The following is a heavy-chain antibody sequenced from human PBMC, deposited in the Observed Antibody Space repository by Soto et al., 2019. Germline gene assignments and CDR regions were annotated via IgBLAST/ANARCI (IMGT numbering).Heavy chain of an antibody. CDR3: AKDFLNVVVTAVDAFDI. D-gene: IGHD2-21*02. CDR1: GFTFSSYG. J-gene: IGHJ3*02. CDR2: ISYDGSNK. Sequence: QVQLVESGGGVVQPGRSLRLSCAASGFTFSSYGMHWVRQAPGKGLEWVAVISYDGSNKYYADSVKGRFTISRDNSKNTLYLQMNSLRAEDTAVHYCAKDFLNVVVTAVDAFDIWGQGTMVTVSS. V-gene: IGHV3-30*18.